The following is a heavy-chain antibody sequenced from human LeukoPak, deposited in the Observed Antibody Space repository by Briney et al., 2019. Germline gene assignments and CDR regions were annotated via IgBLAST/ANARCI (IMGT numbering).Heavy chain of an antibody. CDR3: AGSYYDFWSGYPLWFDP. CDR1: GGSISSSSYY. CDR2: IYYSGST. J-gene: IGHJ5*02. Sequence: PSETLSLTCTVSGGSISSSSYYWGWIRQPPGKGLEWIGSIYYSGSTYYNPSLKSRVTISVDTSKNQFSLKLSSVTAADTAVYYCAGSYYDFWSGYPLWFDPWGQGTLVTVS. V-gene: IGHV4-39*01. D-gene: IGHD3-3*01.